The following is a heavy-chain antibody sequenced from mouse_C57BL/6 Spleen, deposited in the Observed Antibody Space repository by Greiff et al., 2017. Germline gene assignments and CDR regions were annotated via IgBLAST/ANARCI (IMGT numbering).Heavy chain of an antibody. J-gene: IGHJ4*01. CDR2: INYDGSST. V-gene: IGHV5-16*01. CDR3: ARVVPYYYGSSYGGAMDY. D-gene: IGHD1-1*01. CDR1: GFTFSDYY. Sequence: EVQLVESEGGLVQPGSSMKLSCTASGFTFSDYYMAWVRQVPEKGLEWVANINYDGSSTYYLDSLKSRFIISRDNAKNILYLQMSSLKSEDTATYYCARVVPYYYGSSYGGAMDYWGQGTSVTVSS.